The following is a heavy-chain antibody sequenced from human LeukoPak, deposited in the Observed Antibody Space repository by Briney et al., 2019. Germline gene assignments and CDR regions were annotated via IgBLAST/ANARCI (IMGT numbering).Heavy chain of an antibody. Sequence: PGGSLRLSCAASGFTFGDYIMNWVCQAPGKGLEWVSSISTTSSHIYYADSVKGRFTISRDNAKNSLYLQMNSLRAEDTAVYYCARESGSSYYFRYWGQGTLVTVSS. CDR2: ISTTSSHI. CDR3: ARESGSSYYFRY. CDR1: GFTFGDYI. D-gene: IGHD6-6*01. V-gene: IGHV3-21*01. J-gene: IGHJ4*02.